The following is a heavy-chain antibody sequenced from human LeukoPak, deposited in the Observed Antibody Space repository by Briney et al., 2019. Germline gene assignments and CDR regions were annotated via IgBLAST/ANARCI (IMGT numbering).Heavy chain of an antibody. Sequence: GGSLRLSCAASGYTFDDYDIHWVRQAPGKGLEWVAVISYDGSNKYYADSVKGRFTISRDNSKNTLYLQMNSLRAEDTAVYYCARGTPSSSGWLYYGMDVWGQGTTVTVSS. CDR3: ARGTPSSSGWLYYGMDV. V-gene: IGHV3-30-3*01. CDR2: ISYDGSNK. D-gene: IGHD6-19*01. J-gene: IGHJ6*02. CDR1: GYTFDDYD.